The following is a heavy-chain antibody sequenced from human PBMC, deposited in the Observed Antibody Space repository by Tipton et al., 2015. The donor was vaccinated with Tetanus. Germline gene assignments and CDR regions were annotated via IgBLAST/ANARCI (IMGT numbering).Heavy chain of an antibody. V-gene: IGHV4-31*03. CDR2: IYYSGST. CDR1: GGSISSGGYY. D-gene: IGHD3-10*01. Sequence: TLSLTCTVSGGSISSGGYYWSWVRQHPGKGLEWIGGIYYSGSTYYNPSLKSRVTISVDTSKNQFSLKLKSVTAGDTAVYFCAREQARGVRGWNYLDDWGQGTLVTVSS. CDR3: AREQARGVRGWNYLDD. J-gene: IGHJ4*02.